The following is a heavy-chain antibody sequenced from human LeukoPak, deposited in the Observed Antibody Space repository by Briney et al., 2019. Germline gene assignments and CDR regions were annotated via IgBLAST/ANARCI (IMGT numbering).Heavy chain of an antibody. CDR3: ARTESNMVTPRYYFDY. D-gene: IGHD2-21*02. Sequence: GGSLRLSCAASGFTFSSYAMHWVRQAPGKGLEWVAVISYDGSNKYYADSVKGRFTISRDNSKNTLYLQMNSLRAEDTAVYYCARTESNMVTPRYYFDYWGQGTLVTVSS. CDR2: ISYDGSNK. CDR1: GFTFSSYA. J-gene: IGHJ4*02. V-gene: IGHV3-30*14.